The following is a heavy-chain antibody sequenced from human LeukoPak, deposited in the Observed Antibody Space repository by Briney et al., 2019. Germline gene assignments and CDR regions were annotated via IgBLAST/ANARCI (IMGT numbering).Heavy chain of an antibody. CDR3: ARGRGYYDSSGYSLPTDY. CDR1: GDSVSSNSAA. CDR2: TYYRSKWYN. Sequence: SQTLSLTCAISGDSVSSNSAAWNWIRQSPSRGLGWLGRTYYRSKWYNDYGVSVKSRITINPDTSKNQFSLQLNSVTPEDTAVYYCARGRGYYDSSGYSLPTDYWGQGTLVTVSS. J-gene: IGHJ4*02. V-gene: IGHV6-1*01. D-gene: IGHD3-22*01.